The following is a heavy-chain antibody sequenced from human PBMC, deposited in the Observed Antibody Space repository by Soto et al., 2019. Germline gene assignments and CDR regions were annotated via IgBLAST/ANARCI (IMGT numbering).Heavy chain of an antibody. CDR1: GFTFSSYS. Sequence: GGSLRLSCAASGFTFSSYSMNWVRQAPGKGLEWVSYISSSSSTIYYADSVKGRFTISRDNAKNSLYLQMNSLRAEDTAVYYCATDIVVVVAAGQRFDDAFDIWGQGTMVTVSS. CDR2: ISSSSSTI. V-gene: IGHV3-48*01. CDR3: ATDIVVVVAAGQRFDDAFDI. J-gene: IGHJ3*02. D-gene: IGHD2-15*01.